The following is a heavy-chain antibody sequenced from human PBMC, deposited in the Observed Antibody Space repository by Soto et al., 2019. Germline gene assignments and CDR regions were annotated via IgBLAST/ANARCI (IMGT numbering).Heavy chain of an antibody. CDR2: ISSSSSTI. CDR1: GFTFSSYS. D-gene: IGHD4-17*01. CDR3: ARDQEEDCDYGEVGFPYMDV. J-gene: IGHJ6*02. Sequence: GGSLRLSCAASGFTFSSYSMNWVRQAPGKGLEWVSYISSSSSTIYYADSVKGRFTISRDNAKNPLYLQMNSLRDEDTAVYYCARDQEEDCDYGEVGFPYMDVWGQGTTVTVSS. V-gene: IGHV3-48*02.